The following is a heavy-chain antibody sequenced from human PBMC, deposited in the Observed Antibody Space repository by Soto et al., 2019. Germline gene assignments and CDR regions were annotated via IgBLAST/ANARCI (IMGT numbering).Heavy chain of an antibody. CDR2: INHSGST. CDR3: ARDKITGLFDY. J-gene: IGHJ4*02. V-gene: IGHV4-34*01. Sequence: QVQLQQWGAGLLKPSETLSLTCAVYGGSFSGYYWTWIRQPPGTGLEWIGEINHSGSTNYNPSLKSRVTISXXTSKNQFSLKLTSVTAADTAVYYCARDKITGLFDYWGRGTLVTVSS. D-gene: IGHD2-8*02. CDR1: GGSFSGYY.